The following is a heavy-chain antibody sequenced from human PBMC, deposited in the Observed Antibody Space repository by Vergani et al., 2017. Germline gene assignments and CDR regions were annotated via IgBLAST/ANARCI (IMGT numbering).Heavy chain of an antibody. CDR2: IYYSGST. D-gene: IGHD1-14*01. V-gene: IGHV4-39*01. Sequence: QLQLQESGPGLVKPSETLSLTCTVSGGSISTNNYYWGWIRQPPGKGLEWIGSIYYSGSTYDNPSLKSRVTMSVDTSKNQFSLKLTSVPAADTAVYYCARVEFSTGAFDIWGQGTMVTVSS. CDR3: ARVEFSTGAFDI. J-gene: IGHJ3*02. CDR1: GGSISTNNYY.